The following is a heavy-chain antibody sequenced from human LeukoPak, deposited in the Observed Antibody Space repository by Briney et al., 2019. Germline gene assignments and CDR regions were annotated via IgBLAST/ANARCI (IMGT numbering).Heavy chain of an antibody. CDR1: NGSISTHF. Sequence: SETLSLTCTVSNGSISTHFWSWIRQPPGKGLEWIGYISSSGTTHFNPSLKSRVTMSVDTSKKQFSLRLSSVTAADTAVYYCASDMTVDPDTFDTWGLGTMVTVSS. J-gene: IGHJ3*02. CDR2: ISSSGTT. V-gene: IGHV4-59*08. CDR3: ASDMTVDPDTFDT. D-gene: IGHD3-22*01.